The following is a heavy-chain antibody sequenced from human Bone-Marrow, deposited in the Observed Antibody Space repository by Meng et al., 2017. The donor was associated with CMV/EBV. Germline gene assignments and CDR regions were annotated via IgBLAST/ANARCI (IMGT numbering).Heavy chain of an antibody. Sequence: GESLKISCAASGFTFSSYAMHWVRQAPGKGLEWVAVISYDGSNKYYADSVKGRFTISRDNSKNTLYLQMNSLRAEDTAVYYCARDKRLGRVGVYYYGMDVCGQGTTVTVSS. CDR2: ISYDGSNK. V-gene: IGHV3-30*04. D-gene: IGHD3-16*01. CDR3: ARDKRLGRVGVYYYGMDV. CDR1: GFTFSSYA. J-gene: IGHJ6*02.